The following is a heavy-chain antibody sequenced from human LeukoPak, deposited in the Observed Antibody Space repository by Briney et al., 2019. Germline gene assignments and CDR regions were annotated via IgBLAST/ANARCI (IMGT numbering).Heavy chain of an antibody. CDR2: IPYDGNNE. J-gene: IGHJ4*02. D-gene: IGHD3-10*01. CDR3: ARAYSGTSYYFDY. CDR1: GFTFSNYG. Sequence: GGSLRLSCAASGFTFSNYGFHWVRQAPGKGLEWVAVIPYDGNNENYADSVKGRFTISRDNSKNMIYLQMNSLRVEDTALYYCARAYSGTSYYFDYWGQGTLVTVSS. V-gene: IGHV3-30*03.